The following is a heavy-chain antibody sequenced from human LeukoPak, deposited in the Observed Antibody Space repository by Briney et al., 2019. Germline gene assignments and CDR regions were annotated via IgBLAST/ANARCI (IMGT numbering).Heavy chain of an antibody. V-gene: IGHV3-48*03. J-gene: IGHJ3*02. CDR1: GFTFSSYE. CDR3: GGVGIHLLGAFDI. Sequence: PGGSLRLSCAASGFTFSSYEMNWVRQAPGKGLEWVSYISSSGSTIYYADSVKGRFTISRDNAKSSLYLQMNSLRAEDTAVYYCGGVGIHLLGAFDIWGQGTMVTVSS. CDR2: ISSSGSTI. D-gene: IGHD5-18*01.